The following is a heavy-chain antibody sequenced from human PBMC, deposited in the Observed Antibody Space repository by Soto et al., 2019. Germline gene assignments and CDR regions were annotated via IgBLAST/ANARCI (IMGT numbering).Heavy chain of an antibody. CDR1: GGSFSGHS. D-gene: IGHD3-22*01. CDR3: STRAYDTNGYYRFDP. J-gene: IGHJ5*01. V-gene: IGHV4-34*01. Sequence: PSETLSLTCAVYGGSFSGHSWTLIRQSPGKGLEWIGYINHSGRVNYSPSLKSRVTISLDTSKNQFSLTLGAVTAADTAMYYCSTRAYDTNGYYRFDPWGQGTMVTVSS. CDR2: INHSGRV.